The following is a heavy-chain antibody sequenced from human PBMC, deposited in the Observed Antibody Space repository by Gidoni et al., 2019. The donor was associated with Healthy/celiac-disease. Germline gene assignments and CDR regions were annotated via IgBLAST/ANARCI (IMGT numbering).Heavy chain of an antibody. Sequence: QVQLVESGGGVVQPGRSLRLSCTASGFPFSSYAMHWVRQAPGKGLAWVAVISYDGSNKYYADSVKGRFTISRDNSKNTLYLQMNSLRAEDTAVYYCACENNWNYEGWFDPWGQGTLVTVSS. CDR2: ISYDGSNK. J-gene: IGHJ5*02. CDR3: ACENNWNYEGWFDP. D-gene: IGHD1-7*01. V-gene: IGHV3-30-3*01. CDR1: GFPFSSYA.